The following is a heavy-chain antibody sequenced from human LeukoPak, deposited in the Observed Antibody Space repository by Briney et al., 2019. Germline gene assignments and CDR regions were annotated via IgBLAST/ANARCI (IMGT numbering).Heavy chain of an antibody. V-gene: IGHV3-48*03. CDR1: GFAFSAYE. CDR2: IAGSDTRT. D-gene: IGHD3-22*01. Sequence: AGTLRLSCAASGFAFSAYEMNWVRQAPGKGLEWVSYIAGSDTRTYYADSVKGRFTISRDNTKNSLYLQMNSLRAEDSGLYYCTTLGYHLDSWGQGTLVTVST. J-gene: IGHJ4*02. CDR3: TTLGYHLDS.